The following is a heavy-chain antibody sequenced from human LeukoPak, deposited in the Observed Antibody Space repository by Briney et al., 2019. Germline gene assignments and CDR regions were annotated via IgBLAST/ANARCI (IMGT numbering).Heavy chain of an antibody. J-gene: IGHJ6*04. CDR3: ARTPWDV. CDR1: GGSISSSSYY. CDR2: IYYSGST. V-gene: IGHV4-39*07. Sequence: SETLSLTCTVSGGSISSSSYYWGWIRQPPGKGLEWIGSIYYSGSTYYNPSLKSRVTISVDTSKNQFSLKLISVTAADTAVYYCARTPWDVWGKGTTVTVSS.